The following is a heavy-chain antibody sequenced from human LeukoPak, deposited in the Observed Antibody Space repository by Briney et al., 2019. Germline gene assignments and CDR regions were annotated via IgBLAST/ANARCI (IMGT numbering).Heavy chain of an antibody. CDR2: INHSGST. CDR1: GGSFSGYY. CDR3: ARDHDYVLRGMDV. J-gene: IGHJ6*02. D-gene: IGHD4/OR15-4a*01. Sequence: PSETLSLTCAVYGGSFSGYYWSWIRQPPGKGLEWIGEINHSGSTNYNPSLKSRVTISVDTSKNQFSLKLSSVTAADTAVYYCARDHDYVLRGMDVWGQGTTVTVSS. V-gene: IGHV4-34*01.